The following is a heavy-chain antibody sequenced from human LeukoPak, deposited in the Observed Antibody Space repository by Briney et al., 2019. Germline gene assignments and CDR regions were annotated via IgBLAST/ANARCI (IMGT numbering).Heavy chain of an antibody. J-gene: IGHJ4*02. CDR2: IIPIFGTA. CDR1: GGTFSSYA. V-gene: IGHV1-69*01. Sequence: ASVKVSCKASGGTFSSYAISCVRQAPGQGLEWMGGIIPIFGTANYAQKFQGRVTITADESTSTAYMELSSLRSEDTAVYYCATKYSGSYSHFDYWGQGTLVTVSS. D-gene: IGHD1-26*01. CDR3: ATKYSGSYSHFDY.